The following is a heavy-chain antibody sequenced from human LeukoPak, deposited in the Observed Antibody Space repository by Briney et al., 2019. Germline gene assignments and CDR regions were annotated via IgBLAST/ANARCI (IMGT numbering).Heavy chain of an antibody. Sequence: EASVRVSCKASGYTFTSYGISWVRQAPGQGLEWMGWISAYNGNTNYAQKLQGRVTMTTDTSTSTAYMGLRSLRSDDTAVYYCARHAFLVVIKGDAFDIWGQGTMVTVSS. CDR1: GYTFTSYG. J-gene: IGHJ3*02. D-gene: IGHD3-22*01. CDR3: ARHAFLVVIKGDAFDI. V-gene: IGHV1-18*01. CDR2: ISAYNGNT.